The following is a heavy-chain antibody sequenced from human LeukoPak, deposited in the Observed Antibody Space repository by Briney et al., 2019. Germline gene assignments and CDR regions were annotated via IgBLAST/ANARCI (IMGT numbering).Heavy chain of an antibody. D-gene: IGHD6-19*01. J-gene: IGHJ4*02. CDR2: ISGSGGST. CDR1: GFTFSSYG. V-gene: IGHV3-23*01. CDR3: ARRGSIAVAGNVIDY. Sequence: GGSLRLSCAASGFTFSSYGMSWVRQAPGKGLEWVSAISGSGGSTYYADSVKGRFTISRDNSKNTLYLQMNSLRAEDTAVYYCARRGSIAVAGNVIDYWGQGTLVTASS.